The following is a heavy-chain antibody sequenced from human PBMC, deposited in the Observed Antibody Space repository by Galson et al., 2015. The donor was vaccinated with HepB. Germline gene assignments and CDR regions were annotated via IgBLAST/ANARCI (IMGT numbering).Heavy chain of an antibody. CDR3: ARERPGSSWYTETSFDY. Sequence: SLRLSCAASGFTFSSYALHWVRQAPGKGLEWVAVISYDGNNKYYPDSVKGRFTISRDNSKNTLYLQMNNLRAEDTAVYYCARERPGSSWYTETSFDYWGQGTLVAVSS. CDR1: GFTFSSYA. CDR2: ISYDGNNK. D-gene: IGHD6-13*01. J-gene: IGHJ4*02. V-gene: IGHV3-30-3*01.